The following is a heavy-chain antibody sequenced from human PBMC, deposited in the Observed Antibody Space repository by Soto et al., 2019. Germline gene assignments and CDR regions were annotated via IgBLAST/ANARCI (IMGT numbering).Heavy chain of an antibody. Sequence: PGESMKISWNGAGDNFSNFWIGWVRKMPGRSLVWMRMIFPGDSDTQNSPSLEGQITMSVDMTDSSAYLQWRCLKASDLAIDYCAAGDSTILDAFFIWGQQRMGTVSS. CDR3: AAGDSTILDAFFI. CDR2: IFPGDSDT. V-gene: IGHV5-51*01. J-gene: IGHJ3*02. CDR1: GDNFSNFW. D-gene: IGHD3-22*01.